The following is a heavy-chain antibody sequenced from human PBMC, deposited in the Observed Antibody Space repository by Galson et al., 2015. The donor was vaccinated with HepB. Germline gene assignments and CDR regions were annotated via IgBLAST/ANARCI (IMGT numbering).Heavy chain of an antibody. D-gene: IGHD6-13*01. CDR2: IDNSGFTT. CDR3: AKISAAGGLDY. J-gene: IGHJ4*02. CDR1: GLTFRNYA. V-gene: IGHV3-23*01. Sequence: SLRLSCAASGLTFRNYAMSWVRQAPGKGLEWVSSIDNSGFTTYYADSVKGRFTISRDNSLYLQMHSLRAEDTAVYYCAKISAAGGLDYWGQGTLVTVSS.